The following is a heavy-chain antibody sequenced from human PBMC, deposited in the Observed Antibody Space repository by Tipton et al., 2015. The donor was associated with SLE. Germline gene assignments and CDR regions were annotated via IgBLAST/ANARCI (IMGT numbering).Heavy chain of an antibody. CDR1: GGSISSGGYY. CDR2: IYYSGST. D-gene: IGHD3-9*01. CDR3: ARSLGILTGYYKGYWYFDL. V-gene: IGHV4-31*03. J-gene: IGHJ2*01. Sequence: TLSLTCTVSGGSISSGGYYCSWIRQHPGKGLEWIGYIYYSGSTYYNPSLKIRVTISVDTSKNQFSLKLSSVTAADTAVYYCARSLGILTGYYKGYWYFDLWGRGTLVTVSS.